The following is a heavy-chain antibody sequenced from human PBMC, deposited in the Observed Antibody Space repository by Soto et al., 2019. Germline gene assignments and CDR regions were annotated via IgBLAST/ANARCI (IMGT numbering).Heavy chain of an antibody. CDR2: ISYDGSNK. D-gene: IGHD2-21*02. Sequence: PGGSLRLSCAASGFTFSSYVMHWVRQAPGKGLEWVAVISYDGSNKYYADSVKGRFTISRDNSKNTLYLQMNSLRAEDTAVYYCAKDGCGGDCYSDYYYYGMDVWGQGTTVTVSS. V-gene: IGHV3-30*18. CDR3: AKDGCGGDCYSDYYYYGMDV. CDR1: GFTFSSYV. J-gene: IGHJ6*02.